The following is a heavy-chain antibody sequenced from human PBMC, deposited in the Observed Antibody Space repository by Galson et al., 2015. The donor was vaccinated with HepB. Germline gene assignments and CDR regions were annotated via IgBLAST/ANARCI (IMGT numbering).Heavy chain of an antibody. V-gene: IGHV1-18*01. Sequence: SVKVSCKASGYTFTSYGISWVRQAPGQGLEWMGWISAYNGNTNYAQKLQGRVTMTTDTSTSTAYMELRSLRSDDTAVYYCARDLDGAYCGGDCYGLIDYWGRGTLVTVSS. J-gene: IGHJ4*02. CDR2: ISAYNGNT. CDR1: GYTFTSYG. D-gene: IGHD2-21*02. CDR3: ARDLDGAYCGGDCYGLIDY.